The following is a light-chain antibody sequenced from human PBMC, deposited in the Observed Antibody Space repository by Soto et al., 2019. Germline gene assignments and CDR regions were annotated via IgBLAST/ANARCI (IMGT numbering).Light chain of an antibody. CDR1: SSNIGPGYD. Sequence: SVLTQPPSVSGAPGQRVTISCTGSSSNIGPGYDVHWYQHLPGTAPKLLIYGNKNRPSGVPDRFSGSKSGTSASLAITGLLAEDEADYYSQSYQNSLCGFHVFATGTKVTV. V-gene: IGLV1-40*01. CDR3: QSYQNSLCGFHV. J-gene: IGLJ1*01. CDR2: GNK.